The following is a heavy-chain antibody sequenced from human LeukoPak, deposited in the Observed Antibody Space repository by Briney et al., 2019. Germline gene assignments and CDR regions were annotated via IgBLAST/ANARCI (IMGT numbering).Heavy chain of an antibody. D-gene: IGHD3-22*01. Sequence: AGGSLRLSCAASGFTFSSYAMHWVRQAPGKGLEWVAVISYDGSNKYYADSVKGRFTISRDNSKNTLYLQMNSLRAEDTAIYYCAKGVSGYYYADDAFDIWGQGTMVTVSS. CDR2: ISYDGSNK. CDR3: AKGVSGYYYADDAFDI. J-gene: IGHJ3*02. CDR1: GFTFSSYA. V-gene: IGHV3-30*04.